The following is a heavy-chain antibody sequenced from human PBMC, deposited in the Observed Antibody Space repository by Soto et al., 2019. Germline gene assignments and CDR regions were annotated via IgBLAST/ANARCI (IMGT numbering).Heavy chain of an antibody. CDR2: ISYDGSNK. CDR3: AKEEVPDYSNYYYGMDV. CDR1: GFTFSSYG. D-gene: IGHD4-4*01. V-gene: IGHV3-30*18. J-gene: IGHJ6*02. Sequence: PGGSLRLSCAASGFTFSSYGMHWVRQAPGKGLEWVAVISYDGSNKYYADSVKGRFTISRDNSKNTLYLQMNSLRAEDTAVYYCAKEEVPDYSNYYYGMDVWGQGTTVTVSS.